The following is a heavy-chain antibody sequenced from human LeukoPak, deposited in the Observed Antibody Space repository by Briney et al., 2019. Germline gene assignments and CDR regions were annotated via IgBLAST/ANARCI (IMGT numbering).Heavy chain of an antibody. CDR3: ARAYYGDYVDH. J-gene: IGHJ4*02. D-gene: IGHD4-17*01. Sequence: GGSLRLSCAASGFTFSSYGMHWVRQAPGKGLEWVAVIWYDGSNKYYADSVKGRFTISRDNSKNTLYLQMNSLRAEDTAVYYCARAYYGDYVDHWGQGTLVTVSS. V-gene: IGHV3-33*01. CDR2: IWYDGSNK. CDR1: GFTFSSYG.